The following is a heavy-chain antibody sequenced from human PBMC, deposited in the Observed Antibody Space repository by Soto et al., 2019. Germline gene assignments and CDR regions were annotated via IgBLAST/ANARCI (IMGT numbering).Heavy chain of an antibody. D-gene: IGHD4-17*01. CDR2: IYYSGST. V-gene: IGHV4-59*01. Sequence: KPSETLSLTCTVSGGSISSYYWSWIRQPPGKGLEWIGYIYYSGSTNYNPSLKSRVTISVDTSKNQFSLKLSSVTAADTAVYYCARFLTVTTNYYYYGMDVWGQGTTVTVSS. CDR3: ARFLTVTTNYYYYGMDV. CDR1: GGSISSYY. J-gene: IGHJ6*02.